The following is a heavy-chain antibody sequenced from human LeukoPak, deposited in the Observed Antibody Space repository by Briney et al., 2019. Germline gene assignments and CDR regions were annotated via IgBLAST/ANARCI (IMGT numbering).Heavy chain of an antibody. D-gene: IGHD6-19*01. CDR3: ARSYSSGWYHDAFDI. CDR1: VFTFSSYD. J-gene: IGHJ3*02. V-gene: IGHV3-13*01. Sequence: PGGSLRLSCAASVFTFSSYDMHSVPHATGKGLEWVSAIGTAVDTYYPGSVKGRFTISRENAKNSLYLQMNSLRAGDTAVYYCARSYSSGWYHDAFDIWGQGTMVTVSS. CDR2: IGTAVDT.